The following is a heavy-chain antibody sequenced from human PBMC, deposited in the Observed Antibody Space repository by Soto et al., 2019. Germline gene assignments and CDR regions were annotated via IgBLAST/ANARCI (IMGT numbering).Heavy chain of an antibody. CDR3: ATAWEYSNRGSWYFDL. D-gene: IGHD4-4*01. V-gene: IGHV3-9*01. CDR2: ISWNSGSI. Sequence: EVQLVESGGGLVQPGRSLRLSCAASGFTFDDYAMHWVRQAPGKGLEWVSGISWNSGSIGYADSVKGRFTISRDNAKNSLYLQMNSLRAEDTALYYCATAWEYSNRGSWYFDLWGRGTLVTVSS. J-gene: IGHJ2*01. CDR1: GFTFDDYA.